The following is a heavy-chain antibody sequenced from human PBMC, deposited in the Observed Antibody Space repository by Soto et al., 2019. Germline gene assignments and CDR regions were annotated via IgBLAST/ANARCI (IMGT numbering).Heavy chain of an antibody. Sequence: QVQLQESGPGLVKPSGTLSLTCTVSNASISSRKWWTWVRQTPGKGLEWIGEIYHSGSINHNPSLKGRVTMSVDQSNHHFSLKMTSVTAADTAVYYCASKFGELLADAFDIWGQGTVVTVSS. CDR1: NASISSRKW. V-gene: IGHV4-4*02. CDR2: IYHSGSI. CDR3: ASKFGELLADAFDI. D-gene: IGHD3-10*01. J-gene: IGHJ3*02.